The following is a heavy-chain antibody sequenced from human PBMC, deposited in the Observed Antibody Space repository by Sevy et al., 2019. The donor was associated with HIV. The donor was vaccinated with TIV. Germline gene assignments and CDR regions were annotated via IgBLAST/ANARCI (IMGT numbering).Heavy chain of an antibody. CDR1: GYRFTSYW. V-gene: IGHV5-51*01. J-gene: IGHJ4*02. Sequence: GESLKISCKASGYRFTSYWIGWERQMPGKGLEWMGITYPGDSDTRYSPSFQGQVTISADKSISTAYLQWSSLKASDTAMYYCARQYYGSGSYYNSFFDYCGQGTLVTVSS. D-gene: IGHD3-10*01. CDR3: ARQYYGSGSYYNSFFDY. CDR2: TYPGDSDT.